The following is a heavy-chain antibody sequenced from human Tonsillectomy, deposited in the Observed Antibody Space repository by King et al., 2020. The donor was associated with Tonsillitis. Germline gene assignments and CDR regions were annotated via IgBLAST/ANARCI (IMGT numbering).Heavy chain of an antibody. CDR2: IITSGNTL. CDR1: GFTFSSYE. CDR3: TRDDDP. Sequence: VQLVESGGGLVQPGGSLRLSCAVSGFTFSSYEMNWVRQVPGKGLEWVSYIITSGNTLTHADSVKDRFTISRDNAKNSLYLQMNSLRAEDTAIYYCTRDDDPWGQGTLVTVSS. V-gene: IGHV3-48*03. J-gene: IGHJ5*02.